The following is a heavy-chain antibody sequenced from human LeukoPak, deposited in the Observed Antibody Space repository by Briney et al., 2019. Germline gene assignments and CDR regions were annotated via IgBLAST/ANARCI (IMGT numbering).Heavy chain of an antibody. CDR1: GFTFSSYA. V-gene: IGHV3-23*01. J-gene: IGHJ4*02. CDR2: ISGSGGGT. Sequence: PGGSLRLSCAASGFTFSSYAMSWVRQAPGKGLEWVSAISGSGGGTYYADSVKGRFTVSRDNSKNTLYLQMNSLRAEDTAVYYCAKDGFPIGWGDFASGWGGDYWGQGPLVTVS. D-gene: IGHD3-16*01. CDR3: AKDGFPIGWGDFASGWGGDY.